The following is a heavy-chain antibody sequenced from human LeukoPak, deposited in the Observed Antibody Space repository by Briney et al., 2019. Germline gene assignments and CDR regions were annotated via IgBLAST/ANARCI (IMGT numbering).Heavy chain of an antibody. Sequence: GESLKISCQGSGYSFTSYWIGWVRQMPGKGLEWMGIIYPGDSDTRYSPSFQGQVTISADKSISTAYLQWSSLKASDTAMYYCARQGYGDYDYGYYYYMDVWGKGTTVTVSS. CDR1: GYSFTSYW. V-gene: IGHV5-51*01. D-gene: IGHD4-17*01. CDR2: IYPGDSDT. CDR3: ARQGYGDYDYGYYYYMDV. J-gene: IGHJ6*03.